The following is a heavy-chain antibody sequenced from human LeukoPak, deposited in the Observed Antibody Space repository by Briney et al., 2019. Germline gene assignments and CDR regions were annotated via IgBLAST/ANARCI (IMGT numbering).Heavy chain of an antibody. Sequence: GGSLRLSCAASGFIFSNYYMHWVRQPPGKGLVWVSHISSDGSDINYADSVKGRFTISRDNSKNTLYLQMNSLRAEDTAVYYCAKGWGGFGVGYMDVWGKGTTVTVSS. D-gene: IGHD3-3*01. CDR3: AKGWGGFGVGYMDV. V-gene: IGHV3-74*01. CDR1: GFIFSNYY. CDR2: ISSDGSDI. J-gene: IGHJ6*03.